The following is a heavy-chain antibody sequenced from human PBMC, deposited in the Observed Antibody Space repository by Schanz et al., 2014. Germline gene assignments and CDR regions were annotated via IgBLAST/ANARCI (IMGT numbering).Heavy chain of an antibody. D-gene: IGHD4-17*01. CDR3: ARKMKLGVYGGKGHDSLDI. J-gene: IGHJ3*02. Sequence: EVHLLESEGGLVEPGGSLRLSCATSGFSLDIFAVSWVRQAPGKGLEWVSSFNDGGVNKYYADSVKGRFTISRDNSKNTLYLQMNTLRAEDTAVYYCARKMKLGVYGGKGHDSLDIWGQGTMVTVSS. V-gene: IGHV3-23*01. CDR1: GFSLDIFA. CDR2: FNDGGVNK.